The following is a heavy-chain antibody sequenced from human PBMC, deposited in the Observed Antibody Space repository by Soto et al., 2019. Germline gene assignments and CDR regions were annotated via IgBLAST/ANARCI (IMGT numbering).Heavy chain of an antibody. J-gene: IGHJ6*02. D-gene: IGHD3-10*01. CDR2: IYPDDSDT. Sequence: GESLKISCKGSGYSFTSYWIGWVRQMPGKGLEWMGIIYPDDSDTRYSPSFQGQVTISVDKSISTAYLQWSSLKASDTAMYYCAGGGVRGVITRTRDYYGMDVWGQGTTVTVSS. V-gene: IGHV5-51*01. CDR3: AGGGVRGVITRTRDYYGMDV. CDR1: GYSFTSYW.